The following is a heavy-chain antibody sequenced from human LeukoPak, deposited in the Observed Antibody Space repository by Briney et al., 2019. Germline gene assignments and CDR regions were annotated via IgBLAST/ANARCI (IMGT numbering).Heavy chain of an antibody. Sequence: ASVKVSCKASGYTFTSFPIVWVRQAPGQGLTWVGWIKPYNGHTDYAPKLQGRVTLTTDTSTSTAYMELRSLRSDDTAVYSCARDYILPLETDNGDGFAIWGQGTVVTVSS. V-gene: IGHV1-18*01. CDR2: IKPYNGHT. CDR1: GYTFTSFP. J-gene: IGHJ3*02. D-gene: IGHD3-3*02. CDR3: ARDYILPLETDNGDGFAI.